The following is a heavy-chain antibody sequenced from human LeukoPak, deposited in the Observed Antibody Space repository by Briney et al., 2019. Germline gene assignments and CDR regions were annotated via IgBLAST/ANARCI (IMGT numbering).Heavy chain of an antibody. CDR2: IYVGGST. D-gene: IGHD2-2*01. J-gene: IGHJ4*02. V-gene: IGHV3-53*01. CDR3: ARDHRNAGVFDY. Sequence: PGGSLSLSCAASGFPVSSNYMSWVRQAPGKGLEWLSVIYVGGSTFYADSVKGRFTISRDNSKNTLYLQVNSLRADDTAVYYCARDHRNAGVFDYWGQGTLVTVSS. CDR1: GFPVSSNY.